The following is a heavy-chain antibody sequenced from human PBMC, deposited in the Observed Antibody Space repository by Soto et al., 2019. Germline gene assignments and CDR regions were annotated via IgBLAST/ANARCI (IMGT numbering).Heavy chain of an antibody. CDR1: GFTFSSYS. J-gene: IGHJ5*02. CDR3: AREGRSLNWFDP. V-gene: IGHV3-48*01. Sequence: EVQLVESGGGLVQPGGSLRLSCAASGFTFSSYSMNWVRQAPGKGLEWVSYMSSSSSTIYYADSVKGRFTISRDNAQNSLYLQLNSLRAEDTAVYYCAREGRSLNWFDPWGQGTLVTVSS. CDR2: MSSSSSTI.